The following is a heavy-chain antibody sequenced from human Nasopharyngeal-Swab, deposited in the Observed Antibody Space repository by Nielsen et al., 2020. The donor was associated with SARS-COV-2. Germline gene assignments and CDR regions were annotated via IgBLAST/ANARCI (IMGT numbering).Heavy chain of an antibody. CDR3: ARESQEGDFDY. V-gene: IGHV3-48*02. CDR2: ISSSSTI. Sequence: SCATSGFTFSSYSMNWVRQAPGKGLEWVSYISSSSTIYYADSVKGRLTISRDNAKNSLYLQMNSLRDEDTAVYYCARESQEGDFDYWGQGTLVTVSS. D-gene: IGHD1-26*01. J-gene: IGHJ4*02. CDR1: GFTFSSYS.